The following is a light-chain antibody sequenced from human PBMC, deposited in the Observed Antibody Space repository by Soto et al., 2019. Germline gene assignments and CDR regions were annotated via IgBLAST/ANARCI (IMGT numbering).Light chain of an antibody. J-gene: IGKJ1*01. V-gene: IGKV3-20*01. CDR3: QQYASSPGT. CDR1: QSVISSY. CDR2: GAS. Sequence: EIMLTQSPGTLSLSPEEGATLSCRASQSVISSYLAWYQQKPGQAPRLLIYGASSRATGIPDRFSGSGSGTDFSLTISRLEPEDFAVYYCQQYASSPGTFGQGIKVEIK.